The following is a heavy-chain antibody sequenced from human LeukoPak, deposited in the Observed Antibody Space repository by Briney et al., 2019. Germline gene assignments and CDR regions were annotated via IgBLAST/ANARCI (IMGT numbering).Heavy chain of an antibody. CDR1: GFTFSSYG. D-gene: IGHD2-2*01. CDR2: FYSGGNT. V-gene: IGHV3-66*01. CDR3: VTYQLLLYGFDY. J-gene: IGHJ4*02. Sequence: GGSLRLSCAASGFTFSSYGMSWVRQAPGKGLEWVSMFYSGGNTFYADSVKGRFTIARDSSKNTLYLQMNTLRAEDTAVYYCVTYQLLLYGFDYWGQGTLVTVSS.